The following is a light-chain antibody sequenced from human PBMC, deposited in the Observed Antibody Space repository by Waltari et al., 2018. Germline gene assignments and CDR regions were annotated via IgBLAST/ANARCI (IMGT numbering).Light chain of an antibody. Sequence: QSVLTQPPSVSAAPGQRVTIPCSGRSPNIGKNYVSWYQQFPGSAPKLLIYEDTDRPAGVPGRFSGSKSGTSATLDITGLQPGDEAEYYCGTWDSSLSGAVFGGGTLLTVL. CDR3: GTWDSSLSGAV. CDR1: SPNIGKNY. V-gene: IGLV1-51*02. CDR2: EDT. J-gene: IGLJ7*01.